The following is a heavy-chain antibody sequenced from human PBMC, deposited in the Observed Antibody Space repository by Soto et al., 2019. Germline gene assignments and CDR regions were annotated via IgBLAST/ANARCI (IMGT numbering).Heavy chain of an antibody. CDR1: GYTYIIYS. D-gene: IGHD6-19*01. Sequence: ASVKVSCKASGYTYIIYSMHWVRQAPGQRLEWMGWINVGNGNTKYSQNFQGRVTINQDTSASTAYMELSSLTSEDTAVYYCAREKWGSGSRWLDPWGQGTLVTGSS. CDR3: AREKWGSGSRWLDP. CDR2: INVGNGNT. V-gene: IGHV1-3*01. J-gene: IGHJ5*02.